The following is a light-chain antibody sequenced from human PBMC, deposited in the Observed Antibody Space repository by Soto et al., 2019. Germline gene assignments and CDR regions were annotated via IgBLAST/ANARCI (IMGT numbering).Light chain of an antibody. CDR3: KLYTSSSTLVV. Sequence: QSALTQPASVSGSPGQSITISCTGTSSDVGGYNYVSWYQQHPGKAPKLMIYDVSNRPSGVSNRFSDSKSGNTASLTISGLQAEDEADYYCKLYTSSSTLVVFGGGTKLTVL. V-gene: IGLV2-14*01. CDR2: DVS. J-gene: IGLJ2*01. CDR1: SSDVGGYNY.